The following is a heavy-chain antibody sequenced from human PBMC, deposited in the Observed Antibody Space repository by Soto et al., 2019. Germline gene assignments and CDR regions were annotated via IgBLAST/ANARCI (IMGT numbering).Heavy chain of an antibody. D-gene: IGHD6-19*01. CDR1: GYTFTSYG. CDR3: ARELGPLAVAGTYDYYYYYGMDV. V-gene: IGHV1-18*01. CDR2: ISAYNGNT. Sequence: GASVKVSCKASGYTFTSYGISWVRQAPGQGLEWMGWISAYNGNTNYAQKLQGRVTMTTDTSTSTAYMELRSLRSDDTAVYYCARELGPLAVAGTYDYYYYYGMDVWGQGTTVTVSS. J-gene: IGHJ6*02.